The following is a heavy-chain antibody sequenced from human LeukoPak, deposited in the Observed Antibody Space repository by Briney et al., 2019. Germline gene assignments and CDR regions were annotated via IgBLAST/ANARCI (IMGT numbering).Heavy chain of an antibody. CDR2: ISGSGTST. CDR3: AKDQAMLLVITPFDY. V-gene: IGHV3-23*01. Sequence: PGGSLRLSCAASGVTSNNYTMSWGCQAPGKGLEWVSAISGSGTSTYYADSVKGRFTISRDNSKNTLYLQMNSLRVEDTALYYCAKDQAMLLVITPFDYWGQGTLVTVSS. CDR1: GVTSNNYT. D-gene: IGHD3-22*01. J-gene: IGHJ4*02.